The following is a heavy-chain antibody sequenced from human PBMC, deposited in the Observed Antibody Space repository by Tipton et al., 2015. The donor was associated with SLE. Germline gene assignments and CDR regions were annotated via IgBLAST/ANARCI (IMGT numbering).Heavy chain of an antibody. CDR1: GYSISNGYY. D-gene: IGHD1-26*01. CDR3: ARQDSGNCYPFDA. J-gene: IGHJ4*02. V-gene: IGHV4-38-2*01. CDR2: IYPSGNT. Sequence: TLSLTCAVSGYSISNGYYWGWIRQPPGRGLEWIGRIYPSGNTYYNPSLKSRGPISADTPKNQFSLKLSSVTGADTAVYYCARQDSGNCYPFDAWGQGTLVTVSS.